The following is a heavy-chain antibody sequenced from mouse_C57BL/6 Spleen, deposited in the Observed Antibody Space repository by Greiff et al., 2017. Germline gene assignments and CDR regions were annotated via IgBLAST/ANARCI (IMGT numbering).Heavy chain of an antibody. CDR1: GYAFTNYL. J-gene: IGHJ3*01. CDR2: INPGSGGT. Sequence: VQLQQSGAELVRPGTSVKVSCKASGYAFTNYLIEWVKQSPGQGLEWIGVINPGSGGTNYNEKFKGKATLTADKSSSTAYMQLSSLTSEDSAVYFCASPYYYGSSPAWFAYWGQGTLVTVSA. D-gene: IGHD1-1*01. V-gene: IGHV1-54*01. CDR3: ASPYYYGSSPAWFAY.